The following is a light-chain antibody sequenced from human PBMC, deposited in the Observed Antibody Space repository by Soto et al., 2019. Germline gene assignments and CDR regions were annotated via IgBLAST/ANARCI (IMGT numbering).Light chain of an antibody. CDR1: QGVSSY. V-gene: IGKV3D-11*01. CDR3: QQRSNWHPII. J-gene: IGKJ3*01. CDR2: DAS. Sequence: EIVLTQSPATLSLSPGERATLSCRASQGVSSYLAWYQQKPGQAPRLLIYDASNRATTIPAMFSGSGPGTDFTLTISSLEPEGFAVYYCQQRSNWHPIILGPGTKVYIK.